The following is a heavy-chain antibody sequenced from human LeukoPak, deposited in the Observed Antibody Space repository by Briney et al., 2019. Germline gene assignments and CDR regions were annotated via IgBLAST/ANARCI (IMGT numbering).Heavy chain of an antibody. D-gene: IGHD3-3*01. CDR2: MNPNSGNT. CDR3: ASTQLTYYDFWSGYYRDYGMDV. J-gene: IGHJ6*02. CDR1: GYTFTSYD. V-gene: IGHV1-8*01. Sequence: ASVKVSCKASGYTFTSYDINWVRQATGQGLEWMGWMNPNSGNTGYAQKFQGRVTMTRNTSISTAYVELSSLRSEDTAVYYCASTQLTYYDFWSGYYRDYGMDVWGQGTTVTVSS.